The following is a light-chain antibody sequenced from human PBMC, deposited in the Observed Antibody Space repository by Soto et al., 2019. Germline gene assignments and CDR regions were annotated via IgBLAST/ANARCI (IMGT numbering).Light chain of an antibody. CDR1: SSDVGAYNY. V-gene: IGLV2-14*01. J-gene: IGLJ1*01. CDR3: SSYASTSTAV. CDR2: EVN. Sequence: QSVLTQPASVSGSPGQSITISGTGTSSDVGAYNYVSWYQQHPGKAPKLMIYEVNSRPSGVSNRFSGSKSGITASLTISGLQAEDEGDYYCSSYASTSTAVFGTVTKVTVL.